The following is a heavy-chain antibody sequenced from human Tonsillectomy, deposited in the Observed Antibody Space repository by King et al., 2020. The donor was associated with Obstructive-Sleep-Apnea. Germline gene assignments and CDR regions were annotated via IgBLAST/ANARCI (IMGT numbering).Heavy chain of an antibody. J-gene: IGHJ4*02. CDR2: ISGGGTSA. CDR3: AKGSGLRQIIMAQ. D-gene: IGHD3-10*01. Sequence: VQLVESGGVLVQRGGSLRLSCAAYGFTFSNYAMSWVRQVLGKGPEWVSGISGGGTSAYYADSAKGRFTISRDNSNNILYLEMNSLRAEDTAMYYCAKGSGLRQIIMAQWGQGTLVTVSS. V-gene: IGHV3-23*04. CDR1: GFTFSNYA.